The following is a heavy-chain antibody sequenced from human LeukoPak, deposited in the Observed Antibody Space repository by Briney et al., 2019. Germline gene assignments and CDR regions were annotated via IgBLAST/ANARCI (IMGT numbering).Heavy chain of an antibody. CDR2: IYYSGGT. CDR3: ARSPYYYDSTGYYSLPNY. Sequence: SETLSLTCTVSGGSISSYYWSWIRQPPGKGLEWIGYIYYSGGTNYNPSLKSRVTLSVDTSKNQFSLKLNSVTAADTAVYYCARSPYYYDSTGYYSLPNYWGQGILVTVSS. J-gene: IGHJ4*02. V-gene: IGHV4-59*01. D-gene: IGHD3-22*01. CDR1: GGSISSYY.